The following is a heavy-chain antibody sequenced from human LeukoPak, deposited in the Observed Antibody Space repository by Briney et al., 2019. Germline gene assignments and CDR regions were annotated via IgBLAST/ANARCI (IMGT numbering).Heavy chain of an antibody. CDR1: GFIFNNYI. CDR2: IWYDGSTK. V-gene: IGHV3-33*08. D-gene: IGHD3-22*01. CDR3: ARDFGDGSGYHDAFDV. J-gene: IGHJ3*01. Sequence: PGGSLRLSCAVSGFIFNNYIMNWVRQAPGRGLDWVAVIWYDGSTKYYADSVKGRFNISRDKSKNTLYLQMNSLRAEDTAVYYCARDFGDGSGYHDAFDVWGQGTMVTVSS.